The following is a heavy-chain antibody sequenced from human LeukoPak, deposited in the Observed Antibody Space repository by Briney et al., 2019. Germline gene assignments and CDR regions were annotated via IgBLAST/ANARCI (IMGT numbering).Heavy chain of an antibody. CDR1: GFTFSSYA. D-gene: IGHD4-23*01. CDR2: ISSSGDSR. Sequence: PGGSLRLSCAASGFTFSSYAMHWVRQAPGKGLEYVSVISSSGDSRFYANSVKGRFTISRDNSKNTLCLQMGSLRADDMAVYYCLRWSDYWGQGTLVTVSS. CDR3: LRWSDY. V-gene: IGHV3-64*01. J-gene: IGHJ4*02.